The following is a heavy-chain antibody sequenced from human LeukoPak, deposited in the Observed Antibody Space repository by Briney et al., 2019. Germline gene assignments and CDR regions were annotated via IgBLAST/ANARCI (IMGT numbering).Heavy chain of an antibody. CDR1: GFTFSSYA. Sequence: AGGSLRLSCAASGFTFSSYAMSWVRQAPGKGLEWVSAISGSGGSTYYADSVKGRFTISRDDAKNSLYLQMNSLRAEDTAVYYCARDGGFDIWGQGTMVTVSS. J-gene: IGHJ3*02. D-gene: IGHD3-16*01. V-gene: IGHV3-23*01. CDR2: ISGSGGST. CDR3: ARDGGFDI.